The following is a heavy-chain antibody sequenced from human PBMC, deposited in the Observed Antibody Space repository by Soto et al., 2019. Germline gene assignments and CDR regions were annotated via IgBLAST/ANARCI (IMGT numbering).Heavy chain of an antibody. Sequence: AETLSLTCNVSGGSINSYYWSWIRQPAGKGLEWIGRISSGGSAIYNPSLKSRVTISVDTSKNQFSLRLTSVTASDTAMYYCARVLYSAYYPGDYWGQGTLVTVSS. V-gene: IGHV4-4*07. J-gene: IGHJ4*02. CDR2: ISSGGSA. CDR1: GGSINSYY. CDR3: ARVLYSAYYPGDY. D-gene: IGHD5-12*01.